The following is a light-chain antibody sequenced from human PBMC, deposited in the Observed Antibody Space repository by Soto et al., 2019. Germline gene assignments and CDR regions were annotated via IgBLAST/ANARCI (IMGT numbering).Light chain of an antibody. CDR2: RAS. V-gene: IGKV3D-15*01. CDR1: QSISRN. CDR3: QQRSNWPPIT. Sequence: ETVMTQSPATLSVSRGERATLSCRASQSISRNLAWYQQKPGQAPRLLIYRASSRATGIPDRFRGSGSGTEFTLTISSLQSEDFAVYYCQQRSNWPPITFGQGTRLEI. J-gene: IGKJ5*01.